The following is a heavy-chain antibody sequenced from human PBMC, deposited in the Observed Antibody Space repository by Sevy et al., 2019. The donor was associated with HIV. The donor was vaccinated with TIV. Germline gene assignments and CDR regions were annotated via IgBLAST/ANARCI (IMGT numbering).Heavy chain of an antibody. V-gene: IGHV1-2*02. CDR1: GYTFTGYY. D-gene: IGHD2-15*01. J-gene: IGHJ2*01. CDR3: ATRSCSGGSCPFNWYFDL. Sequence: ASVKVSCKASGYTFTGYYMHWVRQAPGQGFEWMGWINPNSGGTNYAQKFQGRVTMTRDTSISTAYMELSRLRSDDTAVYYCATRSCSGGSCPFNWYFDLWGRGTLVTVSS. CDR2: INPNSGGT.